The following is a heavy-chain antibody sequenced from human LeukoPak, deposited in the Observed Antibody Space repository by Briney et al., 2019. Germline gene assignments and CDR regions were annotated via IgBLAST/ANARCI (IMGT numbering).Heavy chain of an antibody. Sequence: ASVKVTCKSSGYTLSYFYMHWVRQAPGHGLEWMGWIRGDTADSGAAQKFQGRVTMTMDTTTATAYMELTGLCFGDTAIYYCARVRCNSCDFWGQGTLVTVSS. CDR2: IRGDTADS. J-gene: IGHJ4*02. D-gene: IGHD6-13*01. V-gene: IGHV1-2*02. CDR3: ARVRCNSCDF. CDR1: GYTLSYFY.